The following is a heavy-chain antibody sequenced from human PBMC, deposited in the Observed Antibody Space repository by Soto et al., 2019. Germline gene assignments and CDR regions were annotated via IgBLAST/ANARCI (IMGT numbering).Heavy chain of an antibody. CDR2: ISPYNGNT. Sequence: ASVKVSCKASGYTFTTYGISWVRQAPGQGLQWMGWISPYNGNTNYAQKFQGRVTMTTDTSTSTAYMELRILRSDDTAVYYCARESYSSGSIAAFDIWGQGTMVTVSS. CDR3: ARESYSSGSIAAFDI. J-gene: IGHJ3*02. CDR1: GYTFTTYG. V-gene: IGHV1-18*01. D-gene: IGHD6-19*01.